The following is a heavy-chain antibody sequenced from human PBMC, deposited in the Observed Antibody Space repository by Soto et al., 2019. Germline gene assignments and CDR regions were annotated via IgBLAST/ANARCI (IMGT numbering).Heavy chain of an antibody. CDR3: YSGSYYYYYGMDV. Sequence: GESLKISCKGSGYSFTSYWIGWVRQMPGKGLEWMGIIYPGDSDTRYSPSFQGQVTISADKPISTAYLQWSSLKASDTAMYYCYSGSYYYYYGMDVWGQGTTVTVSS. V-gene: IGHV5-51*01. D-gene: IGHD1-26*01. CDR1: GYSFTSYW. J-gene: IGHJ6*02. CDR2: IYPGDSDT.